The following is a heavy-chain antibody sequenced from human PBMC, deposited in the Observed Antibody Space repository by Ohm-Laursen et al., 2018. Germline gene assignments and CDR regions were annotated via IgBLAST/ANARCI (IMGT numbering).Heavy chain of an antibody. J-gene: IGHJ4*02. CDR2: IDWDDDK. V-gene: IGHV2-70*11. Sequence: TQTLTLTCTFSGFSLSTSGMCVSWIRQPPGKALEWLARIDWDDDKYYSTSLKTRLTISKDTSKNQVVLTMTNMDPVDTATYYCVRIRHGTSGYLHDYWGQGTLVTVSS. D-gene: IGHD3-22*01. CDR1: GFSLSTSGMC. CDR3: VRIRHGTSGYLHDY.